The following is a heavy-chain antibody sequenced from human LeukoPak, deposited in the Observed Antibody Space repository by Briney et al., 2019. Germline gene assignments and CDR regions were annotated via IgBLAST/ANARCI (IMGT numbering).Heavy chain of an antibody. CDR3: ARGHGWLVYFDD. D-gene: IGHD3-9*01. J-gene: IGHJ4*02. CDR2: INPNSGGT. Sequence: ASVKVSCKASRYTLTGYYMHWVQQAPRQGLEWMGWINPNSGGTNYAQKFQGRVTMTRDSSISTAYMELSRLRSYNTVVYYCARGHGWLVYFDDWGQGRLVTVSA. CDR1: RYTLTGYY. V-gene: IGHV1-2*02.